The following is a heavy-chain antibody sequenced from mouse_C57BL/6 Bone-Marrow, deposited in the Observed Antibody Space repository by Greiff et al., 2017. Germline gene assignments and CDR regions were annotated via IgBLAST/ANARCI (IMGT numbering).Heavy chain of an antibody. V-gene: IGHV1-69*01. CDR1: GYTFTSYW. J-gene: IGHJ3*01. CDR2: IDPSDSYT. D-gene: IGHD2-2*01. CDR3: SICDGYDEPSY. Sequence: VQLQQPGAELVKPGASVKLSCKASGYTFTSYWMHWVKQRPGQGLEWIGEIDPSDSYTNYNQKFKGKSTLTVDKSSSTAYMQLSSLTSEDSAVYYCSICDGYDEPSYWGQGTLVTVSA.